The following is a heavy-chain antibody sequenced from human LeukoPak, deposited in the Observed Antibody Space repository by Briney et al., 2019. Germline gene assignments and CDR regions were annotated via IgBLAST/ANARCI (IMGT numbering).Heavy chain of an antibody. CDR3: AKDLDGGNPDY. CDR2: IYSSGST. Sequence: GGSLRLSCAASGFTVSSDYMSWVRQAPGKGLEWVAVIYSSGSTYYADSVKGRFTTSRDNSKNTLYLQMNSLRAEDTAVYYCAKDLDGGNPDYWGQGTLVTVSS. CDR1: GFTVSSDY. V-gene: IGHV3-53*01. J-gene: IGHJ4*02. D-gene: IGHD4-23*01.